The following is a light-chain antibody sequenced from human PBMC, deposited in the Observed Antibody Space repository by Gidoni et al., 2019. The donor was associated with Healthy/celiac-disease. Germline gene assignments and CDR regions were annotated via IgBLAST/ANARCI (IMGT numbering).Light chain of an antibody. CDR1: QSISSW. CDR3: QQYISFPWT. CDR2: DAS. Sequence: DIQMTKSPSTLSASVGDRVTITCRASQSISSWCAWYQQKPGKAPKFLIYDASSLASGVPSRFSGSGSGTEFTLTISSLQPDDFATYYCQQYISFPWTFGQGTKVEIK. J-gene: IGKJ1*01. V-gene: IGKV1-5*01.